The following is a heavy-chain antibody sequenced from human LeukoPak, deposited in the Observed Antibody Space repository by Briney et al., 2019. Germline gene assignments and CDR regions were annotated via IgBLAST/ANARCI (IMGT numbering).Heavy chain of an antibody. CDR2: IYYSGST. CDR3: ARSNYYDSSGSNFDY. D-gene: IGHD3-22*01. J-gene: IGHJ4*02. V-gene: IGHV4-39*01. CDR1: GGSISSSSYY. Sequence: PSETLSLTCTVSGGSISSSSYYWGWIRQPPGKGLEWIGSIYYSGSTYYNPSLKSRVTISVDTSKNQFSLKLSSVTAADTAVYYCARSNYYDSSGSNFDYWGQGTLVTVSS.